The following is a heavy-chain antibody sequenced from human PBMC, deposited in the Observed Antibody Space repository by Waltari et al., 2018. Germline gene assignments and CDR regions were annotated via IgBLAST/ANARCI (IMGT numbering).Heavy chain of an antibody. D-gene: IGHD1-26*01. CDR2: ISGGGDSA. J-gene: IGHJ4*02. CDR3: VKTVTGSYDF. V-gene: IGHV3-23*01. CDR1: GFTFNSCS. Sequence: EVQMLESGGRLVQPGGSLRLSCAASGFTFNSCSMSWVRQAPGKGLGWVSFISGGGDSAHYADSVNGRFTISGDNSKNTLFLQMNSLRAEDTAVYYCVKTVTGSYDFWGQGTLVTVSS.